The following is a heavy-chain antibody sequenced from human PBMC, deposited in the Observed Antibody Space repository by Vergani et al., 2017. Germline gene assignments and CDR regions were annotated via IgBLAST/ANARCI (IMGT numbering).Heavy chain of an antibody. CDR3: AGEVVVAAAEAVGWFDP. Sequence: QVQLVQSGAEVKKPGSSVKVSCKASGGTFSSYTISRVRQAPGQGLEWMGRIITILGIANYAQKFQGRVTITADKSTSTAYMELSSLRSEDTAVYYCAGEVVVAAAEAVGWFDPWGQGTLVTVSS. CDR2: IITILGIA. J-gene: IGHJ5*02. V-gene: IGHV1-69*08. D-gene: IGHD2-15*01. CDR1: GGTFSSYT.